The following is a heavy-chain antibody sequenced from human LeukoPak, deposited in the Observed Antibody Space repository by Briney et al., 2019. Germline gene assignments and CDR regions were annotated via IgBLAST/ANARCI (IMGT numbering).Heavy chain of an antibody. V-gene: IGHV3-30*02. Sequence: GGSLRLSCAASGFTFSSYGMHWVRQAPGKGLEWVAFIRYDGSNKYYADSVKGRFTISRDNAKNSLYLQMNSLNAEDTALYYCARGEYNYYDSSAYYYYFDCWGQGTLVTVSS. CDR3: ARGEYNYYDSSAYYYYFDC. CDR2: IRYDGSNK. J-gene: IGHJ4*02. D-gene: IGHD3-22*01. CDR1: GFTFSSYG.